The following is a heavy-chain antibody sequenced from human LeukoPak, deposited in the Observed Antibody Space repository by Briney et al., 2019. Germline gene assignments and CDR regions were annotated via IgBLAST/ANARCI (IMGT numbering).Heavy chain of an antibody. CDR3: ARGGGDYHRYYYYYMDV. CDR2: IYYSGST. J-gene: IGHJ6*03. V-gene: IGHV4-39*07. CDR1: GGSISSSSYY. D-gene: IGHD4-17*01. Sequence: SETLSLTCTVSGGSISSSSYYWGWIRQPPGKGLEWIGSIYYSGSTNYNPSLKSRVTISVDTSKNQFSLKLSSVTAADTAVYYCARGGGDYHRYYYYYMDVWGKGTTVTVSS.